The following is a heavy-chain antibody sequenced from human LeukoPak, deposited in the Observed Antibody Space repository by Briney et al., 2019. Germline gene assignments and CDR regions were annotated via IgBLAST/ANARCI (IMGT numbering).Heavy chain of an antibody. J-gene: IGHJ4*02. CDR2: ISGSGGST. Sequence: GGSLRLSCAASGLTFSSYAMSWVRQAPGKGLEWVSAISGSGGSTYYADSVKGRFTISRDNSKNTLYLHINSLRAEDTAVYYCAKDSHYSYGRYGEHFDYWGQGTLVTVSS. CDR1: GLTFSSYA. V-gene: IGHV3-23*01. CDR3: AKDSHYSYGRYGEHFDY. D-gene: IGHD5-18*01.